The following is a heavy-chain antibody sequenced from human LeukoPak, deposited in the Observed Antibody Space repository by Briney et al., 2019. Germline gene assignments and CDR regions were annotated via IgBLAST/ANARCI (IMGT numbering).Heavy chain of an antibody. V-gene: IGHV6-1*01. J-gene: IGHJ4*02. CDR1: GDSVSSNSAA. D-gene: IGHD3-10*01. CDR3: ARARRDYYGSGSYYTIDY. CDR2: TYYRSKWYN. Sequence: SPTLSLTCAISGDSVSSNSAAWNWIRRSPSRGLEWLGRTYYRSKWYNDYAVSVKSRITINPDTSKNQFSLQLNSVTPEDTAVYYCARARRDYYGSGSYYTIDYWGQGTLVTVSS.